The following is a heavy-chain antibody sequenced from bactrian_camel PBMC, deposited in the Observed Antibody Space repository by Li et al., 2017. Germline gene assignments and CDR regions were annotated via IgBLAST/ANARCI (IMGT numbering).Heavy chain of an antibody. Sequence: VQLVESGGGSNSVQAGGSLRLSCAGSGYTYSRYCMGWFRQAPGKEREWVASIDRSGTTTFYSESVKGRFTISKDSAENMVYLQMNSLKPEDTAMYYCAAEAYLSAVDCLEVMGRRPGHRGQGTQVTVS. D-gene: IGHD3*01. CDR2: IDRSGTTT. J-gene: IGHJ4*01. CDR1: GYTYSRYC. V-gene: IGHV3S40*01. CDR3: AAEAYLSAVDCLEVMGRRPGH.